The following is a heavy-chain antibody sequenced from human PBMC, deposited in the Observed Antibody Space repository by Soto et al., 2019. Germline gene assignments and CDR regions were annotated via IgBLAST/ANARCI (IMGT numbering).Heavy chain of an antibody. CDR1: GFTFSSYG. Sequence: GGSLRLSCAASGFTFSSYGMHWVRQAPGKGLEWVAVIWYDGSNKYYADSVKGRFTISRDNSKNTLYLQMNSLRAEDTAVYYCARGPTIFGAFENIGYFDYWGQGTLVTVSS. D-gene: IGHD3-3*01. CDR2: IWYDGSNK. V-gene: IGHV3-33*01. J-gene: IGHJ4*02. CDR3: ARGPTIFGAFENIGYFDY.